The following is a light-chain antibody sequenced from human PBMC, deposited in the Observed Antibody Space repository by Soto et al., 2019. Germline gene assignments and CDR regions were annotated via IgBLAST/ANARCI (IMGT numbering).Light chain of an antibody. J-gene: IGKJ4*01. CDR3: QQRSNWLT. Sequence: EIVLTQSPATLSLSPGERATLSCRASQSVSSYLAWYQQKPGQAPRLLIYDASNRATGIPARFSGSGSGTEFTLTISSLGPEDFAVYYCQQRSNWLTFGGGTKVEIK. CDR2: DAS. CDR1: QSVSSY. V-gene: IGKV3-11*01.